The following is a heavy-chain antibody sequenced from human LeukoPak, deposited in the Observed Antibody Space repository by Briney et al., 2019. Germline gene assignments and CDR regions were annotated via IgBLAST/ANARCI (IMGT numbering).Heavy chain of an antibody. CDR2: ITSSGSST. CDR1: GFIFYSYA. CDR3: TRGPGYDYVWGSYRADY. J-gene: IGHJ4*02. D-gene: IGHD3-16*02. V-gene: IGHV3-64*01. Sequence: GGSLRLSCAASGFIFYSYAMHWVRQTPGRGLEYVSAITSSGSSTFYANSVKGRFTISRDNSKNTLYLQMGSLRPDDMAVYYCTRGPGYDYVWGSYRADYWGQGILVTVSS.